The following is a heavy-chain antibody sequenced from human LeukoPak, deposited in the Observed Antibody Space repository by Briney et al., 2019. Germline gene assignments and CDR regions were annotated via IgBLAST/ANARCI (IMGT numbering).Heavy chain of an antibody. D-gene: IGHD3-22*01. CDR2: ISGSGGST. CDR3: ANSLGYYDSSGYYPDY. J-gene: IGHJ4*02. V-gene: IGHV3-23*01. Sequence: PGGSLRLSCAASGFTFSSYAMSWVRQAPGKGLEWVSAISGSGGSTYYADSVKGRFTISRDNSKNTLYLQMNSLRAEDTAVYYCANSLGYYDSSGYYPDYWGRGTLVTVSS. CDR1: GFTFSSYA.